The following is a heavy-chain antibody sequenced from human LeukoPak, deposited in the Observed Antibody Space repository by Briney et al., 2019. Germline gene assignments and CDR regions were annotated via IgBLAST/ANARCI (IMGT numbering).Heavy chain of an antibody. CDR1: GFTLDDYA. J-gene: IGHJ4*02. CDR3: AKARGYSRGFDY. D-gene: IGHD5-18*01. V-gene: IGHV3-9*01. Sequence: SLRLSCAASGFTLDDYAMHWVRQAPGKGLEWASGISWNSGSIGYADSVKGRFTISRDNAKNSLYLQMNSLRAEDTALYYCAKARGYSRGFDYWGQGTLVTVSS. CDR2: ISWNSGSI.